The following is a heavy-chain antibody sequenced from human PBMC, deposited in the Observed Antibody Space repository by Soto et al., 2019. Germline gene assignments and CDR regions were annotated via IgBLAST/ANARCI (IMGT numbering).Heavy chain of an antibody. CDR1: GFTFSSYW. CDR3: TRDPLIAVAAYDAFDI. Sequence: PGGSLRLSCAASGFTFSSYWMSWVRQAPGKGLEWVAVIWYDGSNKYYADSVKGRYTISRDDSKNTVYLQMNSLGAEDTAVYYCTRDPLIAVAAYDAFDIWDQGTSVTVSS. D-gene: IGHD6-19*01. J-gene: IGHJ3*02. V-gene: IGHV3-33*08. CDR2: IWYDGSNK.